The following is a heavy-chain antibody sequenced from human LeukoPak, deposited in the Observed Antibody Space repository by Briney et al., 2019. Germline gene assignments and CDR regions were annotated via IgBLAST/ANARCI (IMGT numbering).Heavy chain of an antibody. V-gene: IGHV3-30*02. J-gene: IGHJ4*02. CDR2: IRYDGSNK. D-gene: IGHD2-2*01. Sequence: GGSLRLSCAASGFTFSSYGMHWVRQAPGKGLEWVAFIRYDGSNKYYADSVKGRFTISRDNLKNTLYLQMNSLRAEDTAVYYCAKSMGDIVVFGYWGQGTLVTVSS. CDR3: AKSMGDIVVFGY. CDR1: GFTFSSYG.